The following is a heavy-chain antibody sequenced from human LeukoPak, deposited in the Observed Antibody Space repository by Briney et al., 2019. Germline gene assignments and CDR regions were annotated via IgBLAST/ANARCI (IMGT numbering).Heavy chain of an antibody. V-gene: IGHV3-30-3*01. Sequence: GGSLRLSCAASGFTFSSYAMHWVRQAPGKGLEWVAVISYDGSNKYYADSVKGRFTISRDNSKNTLYLQMNSLRAEDTAVYYCAREPSRIADDYYFDYWGQGTLVTVSS. D-gene: IGHD3-3*01. CDR3: AREPSRIADDYYFDY. CDR1: GFTFSSYA. J-gene: IGHJ4*02. CDR2: ISYDGSNK.